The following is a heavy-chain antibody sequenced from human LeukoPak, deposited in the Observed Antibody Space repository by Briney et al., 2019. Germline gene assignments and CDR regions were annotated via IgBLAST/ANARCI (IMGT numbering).Heavy chain of an antibody. V-gene: IGHV4-30-2*01. D-gene: IGHD4-17*01. J-gene: IGHJ4*02. CDR1: GGSISSGGCY. CDR3: ARGGAHYGDYYFDY. Sequence: SQTLSLTCTVSGGSISSGGCYWSWIRQPPGKGLEWIGYIYHSGSTYYNPSLKSRVTISVDRSKNQFSLKLSSVTAADTAVYYCARGGAHYGDYYFDYWGQGTLVTVSS. CDR2: IYHSGST.